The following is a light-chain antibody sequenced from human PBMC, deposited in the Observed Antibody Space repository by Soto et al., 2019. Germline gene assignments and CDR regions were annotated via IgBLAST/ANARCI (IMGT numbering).Light chain of an antibody. V-gene: IGLV2-14*01. CDR2: EVN. CDR3: SSYTTSNTVI. Sequence: QSALTQPASVSGSPGQSITVSCTGASSGVGRYDYVSWYQQYPPKAPKLVIYEVNNRPSGVSNRFSASKSGNTASLTISGLQTEDEAHYYCSSYTTSNTVIFGGGTKLTVL. J-gene: IGLJ2*01. CDR1: SSGVGRYDY.